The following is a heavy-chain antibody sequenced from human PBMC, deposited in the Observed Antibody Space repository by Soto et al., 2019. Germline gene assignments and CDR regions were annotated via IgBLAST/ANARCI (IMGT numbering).Heavy chain of an antibody. V-gene: IGHV4-31*03. CDR1: GGSISSGGYY. D-gene: IGHD1-26*01. Sequence: TLSLTCTVSGGSISSGGYYWSWIRQHPGKGLEWIGYIYYSGSTYYNPSLKSRVTISVDTSKNQFSLKLSSVTAADTAVYYCARVSGSYSYYYYGMDVWGQGTTVTVSS. J-gene: IGHJ6*02. CDR2: IYYSGST. CDR3: ARVSGSYSYYYYGMDV.